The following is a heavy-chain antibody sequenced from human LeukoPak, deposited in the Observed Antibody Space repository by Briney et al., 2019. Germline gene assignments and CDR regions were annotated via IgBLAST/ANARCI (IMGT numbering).Heavy chain of an antibody. CDR2: MNPNSGNT. J-gene: IGHJ6*03. CDR3: ARALSWTTYSYYYMDV. V-gene: IGHV1-8*01. CDR1: GYTFTSYD. Sequence: ASVKVSCKASGYTFTSYDIIWVRQATGQGLEWMGWMNPNSGNTGYAQKFQGRVTMTKNTSITTAYMELSSLRSEDTAVYYCARALSWTTYSYYYMDVWGKGTTVTVSS. D-gene: IGHD3/OR15-3a*01.